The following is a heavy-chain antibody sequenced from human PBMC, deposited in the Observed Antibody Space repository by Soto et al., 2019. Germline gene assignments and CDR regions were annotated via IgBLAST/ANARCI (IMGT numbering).Heavy chain of an antibody. CDR1: GYTFTSYG. Sequence: ASVKVSCKASGYTFTSYGISWVRQAPGQGLEWMGWISAYNGNTNYAQKLQGRVTMTTDTSTSTAYMELRSLRSDDTAVYYCARDIGYGGNSKALGFDYWGQGTLVTVSS. J-gene: IGHJ4*02. V-gene: IGHV1-18*01. CDR3: ARDIGYGGNSKALGFDY. D-gene: IGHD4-17*01. CDR2: ISAYNGNT.